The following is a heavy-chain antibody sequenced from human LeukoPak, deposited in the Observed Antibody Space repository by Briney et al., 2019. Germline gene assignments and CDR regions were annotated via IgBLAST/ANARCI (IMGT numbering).Heavy chain of an antibody. Sequence: GGSLRLSCSASGFTFSSYWMGWVRQAPGKGLEWVANIREDGSEKYYLDSVKGRFTISRVNAKNSLYLQMNSLRAEDTAVYYCARVQDIVVVYDAFDIWGQGTMVTVSS. CDR2: IREDGSEK. D-gene: IGHD2-2*01. CDR1: GFTFSSYW. V-gene: IGHV3-7*01. CDR3: ARVQDIVVVYDAFDI. J-gene: IGHJ3*02.